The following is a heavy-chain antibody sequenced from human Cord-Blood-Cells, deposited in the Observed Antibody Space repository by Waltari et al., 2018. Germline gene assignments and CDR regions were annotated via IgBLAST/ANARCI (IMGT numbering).Heavy chain of an antibody. Sequence: QLQLQESGPGLVKPSETLSLTCTVSGGSISSSSYYWGWIRQPPGKGLGLIGSIYYRGSPQHNPSLKSRITISVDTSKNQFSLKVSSVTPGDPAVYYFARVPGYSSSSVGGAFDYWGQGTLVTVSS. D-gene: IGHD6-6*01. J-gene: IGHJ4*02. CDR1: GGSISSSSYY. V-gene: IGHV4-39*01. CDR2: IYYRGSP. CDR3: ARVPGYSSSSVGGAFDY.